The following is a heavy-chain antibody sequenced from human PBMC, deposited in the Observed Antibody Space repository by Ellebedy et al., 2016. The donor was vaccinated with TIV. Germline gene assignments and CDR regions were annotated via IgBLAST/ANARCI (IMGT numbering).Heavy chain of an antibody. CDR3: ARISRYAFDI. V-gene: IGHV2-70*04. J-gene: IGHJ3*02. CDR1: VLSGSSRGMR. CDR2: IDWDDDT. Sequence: SGPPLVKPTQTLTLNCPLCVLSGSSRGMRVSWFRQPPRNAVEWLARIDWDDDTFYNTSLKTRLTISKDTSKNQVVLTMTVMEPVDTATYYCARISRYAFDIWGQGTMVTVSS.